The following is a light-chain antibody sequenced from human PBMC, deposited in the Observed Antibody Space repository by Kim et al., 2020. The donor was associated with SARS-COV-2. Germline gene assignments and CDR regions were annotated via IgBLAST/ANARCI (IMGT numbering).Light chain of an antibody. CDR2: KAF. V-gene: IGKV1-5*03. Sequence: DIQMTQSPSTLSASVGDRVTITCRASQSISDWLAWYQQKAGKAPKLLIYKAFSLEGGVPSRFSGSGSGTEFTLTISSLQPDDFATYYCQQYSRYSLTFGGGTKVEIK. J-gene: IGKJ4*01. CDR3: QQYSRYSLT. CDR1: QSISDW.